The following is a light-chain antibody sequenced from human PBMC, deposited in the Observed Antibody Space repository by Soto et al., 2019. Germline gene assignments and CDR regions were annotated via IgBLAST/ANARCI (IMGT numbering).Light chain of an antibody. Sequence: DIQMTQSPSSLSASVGDTVIITCRASQSLRPYLNWYQHKPGKVPTLLIYAASSLQSGVPSRFTGSGSGTEFTLTITSLQPEDFATYYCQQSGDTPPWTFGPGTTVDVK. CDR2: AAS. CDR1: QSLRPY. CDR3: QQSGDTPPWT. J-gene: IGKJ1*01. V-gene: IGKV1-39*01.